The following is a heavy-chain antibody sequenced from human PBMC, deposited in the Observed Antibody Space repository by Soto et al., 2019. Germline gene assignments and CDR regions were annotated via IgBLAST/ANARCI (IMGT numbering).Heavy chain of an antibody. CDR2: IYYSGST. D-gene: IGHD4-17*01. Sequence: PSETLSLTCPVSGGSISSYYWSWIRQPPGKGLEWIGYIYYSGSTNYNPSLKSRVTISVDTSKNQFSLKLSSVTAADTAVYYCARRHYGDYFDYWGQGTLVTVSS. CDR1: GGSISSYY. J-gene: IGHJ4*02. V-gene: IGHV4-59*08. CDR3: ARRHYGDYFDY.